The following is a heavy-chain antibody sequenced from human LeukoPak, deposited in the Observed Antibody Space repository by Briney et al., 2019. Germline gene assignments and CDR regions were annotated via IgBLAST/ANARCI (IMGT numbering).Heavy chain of an antibody. J-gene: IGHJ6*02. Sequence: SETLSLTCTVSGGSISSYYWSWIRQPPGKGLEWIGYIYYSGSTYYNPSLKSRVTISVDTSKNQFSLKLSSVTAADTAVYYCARDRGTPSYYYYGMDVWGQGTTVTVSS. D-gene: IGHD3-10*01. CDR3: ARDRGTPSYYYYGMDV. CDR2: IYYSGST. V-gene: IGHV4-59*12. CDR1: GGSISSYY.